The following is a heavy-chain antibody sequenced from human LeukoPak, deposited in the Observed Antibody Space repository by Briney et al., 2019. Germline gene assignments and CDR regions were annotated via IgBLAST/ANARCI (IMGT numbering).Heavy chain of an antibody. CDR1: GGTFSSLT. D-gene: IGHD2-2*01. CDR2: IIPIFGRA. Sequence: SVKASCKASGGTFSSLTINWVRQAPGQGLEWMGGIIPIFGRANYAQKFQGRVTITADDSTSTAYMELSSLRSEDTAVYYCADLVYCSSSSCYEPFNQTWGQGTLVTVSP. J-gene: IGHJ4*02. CDR3: ADLVYCSSSSCYEPFNQT. V-gene: IGHV1-69*13.